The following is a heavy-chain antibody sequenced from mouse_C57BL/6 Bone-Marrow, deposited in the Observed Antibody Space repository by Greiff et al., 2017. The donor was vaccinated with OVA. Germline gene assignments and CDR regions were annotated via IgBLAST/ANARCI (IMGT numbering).Heavy chain of an antibody. CDR1: GYTFTSYW. V-gene: IGHV1-64*01. J-gene: IGHJ3*01. CDR2: IHPNSGST. D-gene: IGHD2-4*01. Sequence: QVQLKQPGAELVKPGASVKLSCKASGYTFTSYWMHWVKQRPGQGLEWIGMIHPNSGSTNYNEKFKSKATLTVDKSSSTAYMQLSSLTSEDSAVYFCARWRALYYDYGFAYWGQGTLVTVSA. CDR3: ARWRALYYDYGFAY.